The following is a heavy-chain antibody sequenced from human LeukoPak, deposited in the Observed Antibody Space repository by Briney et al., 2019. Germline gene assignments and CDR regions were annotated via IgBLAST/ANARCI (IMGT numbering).Heavy chain of an antibody. J-gene: IGHJ5*02. Sequence: GGSLRLSCAASGFTFSNAWMSWVRQAPGRGLEWVGRIKSKTDGGTTDYAAPVKGRFTISRDDSKNTLYLQMNSLKTEDTAVYYCTTDSGVPAAIHSPWGQGTLVTVSS. CDR3: TTDSGVPAAIHSP. V-gene: IGHV3-15*01. D-gene: IGHD2-2*02. CDR1: GFTFSNAW. CDR2: IKSKTDGGTT.